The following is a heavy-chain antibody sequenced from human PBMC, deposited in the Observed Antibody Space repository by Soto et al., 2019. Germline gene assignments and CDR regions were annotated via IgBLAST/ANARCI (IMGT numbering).Heavy chain of an antibody. D-gene: IGHD2-15*01. J-gene: IGHJ3*02. CDR3: AKVRIVVVVAATLDAFDI. V-gene: IGHV3-23*01. CDR2: ISGSGGST. Sequence: GGSLRLSCAASGFTFSSYAMSWVRQAPGKGLEWVSAISGSGGSTNYADSVKGRFTISRDNSKNTLYRQMNSLRAADTAVYYCAKVRIVVVVAATLDAFDIWGQGTMVTVSS. CDR1: GFTFSSYA.